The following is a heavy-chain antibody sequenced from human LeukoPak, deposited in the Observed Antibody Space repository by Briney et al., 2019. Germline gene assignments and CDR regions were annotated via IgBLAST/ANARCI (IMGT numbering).Heavy chain of an antibody. V-gene: IGHV7-4-1*02. CDR2: INTNTGNA. CDR1: GYTFTNFA. Sequence: GASVKVSCKGSGYTFTNFAINWVRQAPGQRLEWMGWINTNTGNATYAQGFTGRFVFSLDTSVSTAYLQISSLKTEDTAVYYCARAYCSGGACHKSIGNYWGQGTLVTVSS. CDR3: ARAYCSGGACHKSIGNY. J-gene: IGHJ4*02. D-gene: IGHD2-15*01.